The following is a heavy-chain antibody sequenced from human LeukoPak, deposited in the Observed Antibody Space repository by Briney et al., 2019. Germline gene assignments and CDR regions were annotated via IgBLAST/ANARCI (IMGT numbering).Heavy chain of an antibody. CDR1: GFTFSSYS. V-gene: IGHV3-21*01. Sequence: GGSLRLSCAASGFTFSSYSMNWVRQAPGKGLEWVSSISSSSSYIYYADSVKGRFTISRDNAKNSLYLQMNSLRAEDTAVYYCARDRQQLVPSSFDYWGQGTLVTVSS. CDR3: ARDRQQLVPSSFDY. J-gene: IGHJ4*02. CDR2: ISSSSSYI. D-gene: IGHD6-13*01.